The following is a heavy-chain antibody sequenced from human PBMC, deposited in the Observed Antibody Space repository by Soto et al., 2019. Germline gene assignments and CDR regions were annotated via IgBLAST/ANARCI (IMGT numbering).Heavy chain of an antibody. CDR3: AASTRKGGYFDY. V-gene: IGHV3-30-3*01. J-gene: IGHJ4*02. CDR1: GFTFSSYA. CDR2: ISYDGSNK. D-gene: IGHD3-16*01. Sequence: LRLSCAASGFTFSSYAMSWVRQAPGKGLEWVAVISYDGSNKYYADSVKGRFTISRDNSKNTLYLQMNSLRAEDTAVYYCAASTRKGGYFDYWGQGTLVTVSS.